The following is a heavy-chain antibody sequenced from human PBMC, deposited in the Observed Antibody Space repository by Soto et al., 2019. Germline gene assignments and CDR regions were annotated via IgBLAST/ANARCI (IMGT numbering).Heavy chain of an antibody. CDR3: AKDRNYYDSSGYYYVFDY. J-gene: IGHJ4*02. Sequence: GGSLRLSCAASGFTFSSYAMSWVRQAPGKGLEWVSAISGSGGSTYYADSVKGRFTISRDNSKNTLYLQMNSLRAEDTAVYYCAKDRNYYDSSGYYYVFDYWGQGTLVTVSS. D-gene: IGHD3-22*01. V-gene: IGHV3-23*01. CDR1: GFTFSSYA. CDR2: ISGSGGST.